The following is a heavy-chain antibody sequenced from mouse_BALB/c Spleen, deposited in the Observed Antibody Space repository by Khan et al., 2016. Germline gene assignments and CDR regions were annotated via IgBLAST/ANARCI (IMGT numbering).Heavy chain of an antibody. Sequence: QVQLKESGPGLVAPSQSLSITCAVSGFSLTGYGVNWVRQPPGKGLEWLGMIWGDGRTDYNSALKSRVSISKDNSKSQVFLKMNSLQTDDTANYXCSSVYGGFAYWGQRSLVIVS. J-gene: IGHJ3*01. CDR1: GFSLTGYG. V-gene: IGHV2-6-7*01. D-gene: IGHD1-2*01. CDR3: SSVYGGFAY. CDR2: IWGDGRT.